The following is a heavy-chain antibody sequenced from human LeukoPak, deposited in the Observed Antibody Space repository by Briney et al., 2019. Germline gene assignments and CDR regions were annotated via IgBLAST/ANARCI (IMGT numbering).Heavy chain of an antibody. CDR2: IYSGGST. V-gene: IGHV3-53*01. Sequence: SGGSLRLSRAASGFTFSSNYMSWVRQAPGKGLEWVSVIYSGGSTYYADSVKGRFTISRDNSKNTLYLQMNSLRAEDTAVYYCARDFNYGSGSNYYYYMDVWGKGTTVTVSS. CDR1: GFTFSSNY. CDR3: ARDFNYGSGSNYYYYMDV. J-gene: IGHJ6*03. D-gene: IGHD3-10*01.